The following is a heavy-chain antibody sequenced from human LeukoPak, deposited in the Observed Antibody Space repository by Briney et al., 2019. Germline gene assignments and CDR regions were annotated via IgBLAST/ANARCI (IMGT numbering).Heavy chain of an antibody. J-gene: IGHJ3*02. CDR2: IYYSGST. V-gene: IGHV4-59*01. CDR3: ASLLRAVAGTGWAFDI. CDR1: GGSISSYY. Sequence: SETLSLTCTVSGGSISSYYWSWIRQPPGKGLEWIGYIYYSGSTNYNPSLKSRVTISVDTSKNQFSLKLSSVTAADTAVYYCASLLRAVAGTGWAFDIWGQGTMVTVSS. D-gene: IGHD6-19*01.